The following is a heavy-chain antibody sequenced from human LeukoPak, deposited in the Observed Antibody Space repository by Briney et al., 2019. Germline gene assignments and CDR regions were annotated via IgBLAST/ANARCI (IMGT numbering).Heavy chain of an antibody. V-gene: IGHV4-31*03. CDR1: GGSISSGGYY. J-gene: IGHJ3*02. Sequence: PSQTLSLTCTVSGGSISSGGYYWSWIRQPPGKGLEWIGYIYYSGSTYYNPSLKSRVTISVDTSKNQFSLKLSSVTAADTAVYYCARNIVVVTATHRPHDAFDIWGQGTMVTVSS. CDR2: IYYSGST. CDR3: ARNIVVVTATHRPHDAFDI. D-gene: IGHD2-21*02.